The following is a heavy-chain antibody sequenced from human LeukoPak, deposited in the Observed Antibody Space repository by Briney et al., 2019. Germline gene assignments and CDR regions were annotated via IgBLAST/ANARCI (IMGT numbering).Heavy chain of an antibody. CDR2: ISYDGSSK. J-gene: IGHJ4*02. D-gene: IGHD6-19*01. Sequence: GRSLRLSCAASGFTFSSYTMHWVRQAPGKGLEWVTVISYDGSSKYYADSVKGRFTNSRDNSKNTVSLQMNSLRPDDTAVYYCARDQGGGWTDFDYWGQGTLVTVSS. V-gene: IGHV3-30-3*01. CDR3: ARDQGGGWTDFDY. CDR1: GFTFSSYT.